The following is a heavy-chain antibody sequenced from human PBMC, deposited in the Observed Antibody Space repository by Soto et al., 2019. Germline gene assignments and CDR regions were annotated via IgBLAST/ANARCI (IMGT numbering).Heavy chain of an antibody. Sequence: GGSLRLSCAASGFTFSSYGMHWVRQAPGKGLEWVAVIWYDGSNKYYADSVKGRFTISRDNSKNTLYLQMNSLRAEDTAVYYCARDAHALYSSGWGPNGMDVWGQGTTVTVSS. CDR2: IWYDGSNK. J-gene: IGHJ6*02. CDR3: ARDAHALYSSGWGPNGMDV. CDR1: GFTFSSYG. V-gene: IGHV3-33*01. D-gene: IGHD6-19*01.